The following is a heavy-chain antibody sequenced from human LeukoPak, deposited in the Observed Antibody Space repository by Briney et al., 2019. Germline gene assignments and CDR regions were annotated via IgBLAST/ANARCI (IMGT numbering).Heavy chain of an antibody. CDR1: GFTFSSYA. D-gene: IGHD4-17*01. CDR2: VSDSGDNT. CDR3: ARDGNGDYVRDYYYGMDV. J-gene: IGHJ6*02. Sequence: GGSLRLSCAASGFTFSSYAMSWVRQAPGKGLEWVSAVSDSGDNTHYADSVKGRFAISRDNSKNTLYLRMNSLRAEDTAVYYCARDGNGDYVRDYYYGMDVWGQGTTVTVSS. V-gene: IGHV3-23*01.